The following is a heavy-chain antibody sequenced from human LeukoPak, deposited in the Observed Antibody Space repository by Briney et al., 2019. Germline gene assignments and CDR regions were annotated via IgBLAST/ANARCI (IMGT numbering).Heavy chain of an antibody. J-gene: IGHJ5*02. D-gene: IGHD2-2*01. CDR1: GGSISSGGYS. V-gene: IGHV4-30-2*01. Sequence: SQTLSLTCAVSGGSISSGGYSWSWIRQPPGKGLEWIGYIYHSGSTHYNPSLKSRVTISVDRSKNQFSLKLSSVTAADTAVYYCARHRGAIVVVPAASRRRWFDPWGQGTLVTVSS. CDR3: ARHRGAIVVVPAASRRRWFDP. CDR2: IYHSGST.